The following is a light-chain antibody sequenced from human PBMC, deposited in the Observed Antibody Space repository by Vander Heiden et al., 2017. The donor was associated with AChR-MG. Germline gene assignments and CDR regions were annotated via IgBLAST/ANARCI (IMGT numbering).Light chain of an antibody. CDR3: SAYSDSNYV. Sequence: HSALTLPLSASRPPGQSVTMSCTAASGYGGNFNYVSWYQQHPGKAPKLRIYEVTKRPSGVPDRFSGSKSGNTASLTVSGLQAEDEADYYCSAYSDSNYVFGPGTKVTVL. CDR2: EVT. J-gene: IGLJ1*01. V-gene: IGLV2-8*01. CDR1: SGYGGNFNY.